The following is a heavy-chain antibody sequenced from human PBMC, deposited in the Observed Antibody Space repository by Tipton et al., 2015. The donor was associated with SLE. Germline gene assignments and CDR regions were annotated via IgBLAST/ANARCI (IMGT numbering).Heavy chain of an antibody. CDR3: ATYLREGYQGG. D-gene: IGHD5-24*01. CDR2: IKTMSGGGTI. CDR1: GFTFRNFW. V-gene: IGHV3-15*01. Sequence: SLRLSCAASGFTFRNFWMSWVRQAPGKGLEWVGLIKTMSGGGTIDYAAPVKGRFTISRDDSKSTVYVQMNSLKTEDTGVYYCATYLREGYQGGWGEGTLVTVSS. J-gene: IGHJ4*02.